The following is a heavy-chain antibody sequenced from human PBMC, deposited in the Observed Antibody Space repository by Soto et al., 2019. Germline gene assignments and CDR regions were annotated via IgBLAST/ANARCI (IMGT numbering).Heavy chain of an antibody. D-gene: IGHD6-13*01. CDR2: IYYSGST. J-gene: IGHJ6*02. CDR1: GGSISSSSYY. Sequence: SETLSLTCTVSGGSISSSSYYWGWIRQPPGKGLEWIGSIYYSGSTYYNPSLKSRVTISVDTSKNQFSLKLSSVTAADTAVYYCARLIIAAAGTDYYYYGMDVWGQGTTVTVSS. V-gene: IGHV4-39*01. CDR3: ARLIIAAAGTDYYYYGMDV.